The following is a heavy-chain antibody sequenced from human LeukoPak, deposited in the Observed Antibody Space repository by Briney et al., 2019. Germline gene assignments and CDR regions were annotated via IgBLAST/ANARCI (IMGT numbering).Heavy chain of an antibody. V-gene: IGHV3-74*01. CDR1: GFTFSSYW. CDR3: AREVTTGTLYGDYNWFDP. CDR2: INSDGSST. Sequence: PGGSLRFSCAASGFTFSSYWMPWVRQAPGKGLVWVSRINSDGSSTSYADSVKGRFTISRDNAKNTLYLQMNSLRAEDTAVYYCAREVTTGTLYGDYNWFDPWGQGTLVTVSS. J-gene: IGHJ5*02. D-gene: IGHD4-17*01.